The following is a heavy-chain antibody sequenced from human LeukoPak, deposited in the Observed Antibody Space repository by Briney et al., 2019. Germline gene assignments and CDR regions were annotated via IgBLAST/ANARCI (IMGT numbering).Heavy chain of an antibody. CDR2: IYYSGTT. CDR1: GGSISSGGYY. CDR3: ARTYYYDSSGYYIWGIFDY. D-gene: IGHD3-22*01. Sequence: SETLSLTCTVSGGSISSGGYYWSWIRLHPGRGLEWIGYIYYSGTTYYNPSLKSRATISVDASKSQFSLQLSSVTAADTAVYYCARTYYYDSSGYYIWGIFDYWGQGTLVTVSS. V-gene: IGHV4-31*03. J-gene: IGHJ4*02.